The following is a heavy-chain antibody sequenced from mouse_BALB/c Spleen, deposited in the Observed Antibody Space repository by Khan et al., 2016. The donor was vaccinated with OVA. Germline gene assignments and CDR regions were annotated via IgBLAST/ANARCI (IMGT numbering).Heavy chain of an antibody. CDR2: ISYSGNT. Sequence: VQLKESGPGLVKPSQSLSLTCTVTGYSITTDYAWNWIRQFPGNKLEWMGFISYSGNTKYNPSLKSRISITRDTSKSQFFLQLKSVTTEDTARYYCARVYGGDFDYWGQGTTLTVSS. CDR1: GYSITTDYA. D-gene: IGHD1-1*01. V-gene: IGHV3-2*02. J-gene: IGHJ2*01. CDR3: ARVYGGDFDY.